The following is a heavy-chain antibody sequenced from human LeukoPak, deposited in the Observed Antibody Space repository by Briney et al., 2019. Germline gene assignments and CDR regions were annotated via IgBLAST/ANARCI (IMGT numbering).Heavy chain of an antibody. Sequence: PGGSLRLSCAASGFTFSSYAMSWVRQAPGKGLEWVAVISYDGSNKYYADSVKGRFTISRDNSKNTLYLQMNSLRVEDTAVYYCVRGADTGYSSDSWGQGTLVTVSS. J-gene: IGHJ4*02. D-gene: IGHD3-9*01. V-gene: IGHV3-30*03. CDR2: ISYDGSNK. CDR3: VRGADTGYSSDS. CDR1: GFTFSSYA.